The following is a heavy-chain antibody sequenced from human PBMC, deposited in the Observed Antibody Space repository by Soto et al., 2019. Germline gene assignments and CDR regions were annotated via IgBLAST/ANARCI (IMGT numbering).Heavy chain of an antibody. Sequence: GGSLRLSCAASRFTFNTFAMTWVRQAPGKGLEWVSALSGSGSLSYYADSVKGRFTISRDNSKNTMYLQMNNLRVDETAVYFCARDRGGALDSWGQGTLVTVSS. CDR1: RFTFNTFA. CDR2: LSGSGSLS. V-gene: IGHV3-23*01. D-gene: IGHD2-15*01. J-gene: IGHJ4*02. CDR3: ARDRGGALDS.